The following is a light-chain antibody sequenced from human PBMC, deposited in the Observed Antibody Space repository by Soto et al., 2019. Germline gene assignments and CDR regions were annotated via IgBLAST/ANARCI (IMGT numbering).Light chain of an antibody. V-gene: IGLV2-14*02. J-gene: IGLJ1*01. Sequence: QSVLAQPASVSGSPGQSITISCTGTSXDVGAYNSVSWYQQHPHRAPQVIIYKGTQRPSGVSNRFSGSTSGNAASLTISALQADDEADYFCCSYTSSSTYVFGTGTKVTVL. CDR3: CSYTSSSTYV. CDR1: SXDVGAYNS. CDR2: KGT.